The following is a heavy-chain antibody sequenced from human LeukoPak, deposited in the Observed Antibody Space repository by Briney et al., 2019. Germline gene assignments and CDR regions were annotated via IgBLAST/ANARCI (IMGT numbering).Heavy chain of an antibody. CDR3: ALRSCTSTSCYPYFDY. V-gene: IGHV3-74*01. CDR2: INNDGSST. Sequence: GGSLRLSCAASGFTFNSYWMHWVRQAPGKGLVWVSRINNDGSSTNYADSVKGRFTTSRDNAKNTLYLQMNSLRAEDTAVYYCALRSCTSTSCYPYFDYWGQGTVVTVSS. CDR1: GFTFNSYW. D-gene: IGHD2-2*01. J-gene: IGHJ4*02.